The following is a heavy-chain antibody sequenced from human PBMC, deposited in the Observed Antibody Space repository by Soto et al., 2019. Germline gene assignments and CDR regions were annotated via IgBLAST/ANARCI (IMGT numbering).Heavy chain of an antibody. CDR3: ASAVGGSGHYYYYYGMDV. Sequence: QVQLVQSGAEVKKPGSSVKVSCKASGGTFSSYAISWVRQAPGQGLEWMGGIIPIFGTANYAQKFQGRVTITADESTSTADMELSSLRSEDMAVYYCASAVGGSGHYYYYYGMDVWGQGTTVTVSS. D-gene: IGHD2-15*01. CDR2: IIPIFGTA. J-gene: IGHJ6*02. V-gene: IGHV1-69*01. CDR1: GGTFSSYA.